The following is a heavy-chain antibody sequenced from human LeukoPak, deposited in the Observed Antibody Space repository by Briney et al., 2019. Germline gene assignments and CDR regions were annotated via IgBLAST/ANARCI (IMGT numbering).Heavy chain of an antibody. Sequence: GGSLRLSCAASGFTFDDHAMHWVRQAPGKGLEWVSLISGDGGSTYYADSVKGRFTISRDNSKNSLYLQMNSLRTEDTALYYCGGFDYWGQGTLVTVSS. J-gene: IGHJ4*02. CDR3: GGFDY. V-gene: IGHV3-43*02. CDR2: ISGDGGST. CDR1: GFTFDDHA.